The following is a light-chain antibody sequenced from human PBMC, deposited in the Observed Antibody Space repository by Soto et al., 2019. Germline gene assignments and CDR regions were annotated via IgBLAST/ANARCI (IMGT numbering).Light chain of an antibody. J-gene: IGKJ1*01. CDR3: QQYNNWPPWT. V-gene: IGKV3-15*01. CDR2: GAS. CDR1: QSVNSN. Sequence: EIVMTQSPAALSVSPGESATLSGRASQSVNSNLAWFQQKPGQAPRLLIYGASTRATNIPARFSGSGSGTELTLTISSLQSEDFAVYYCQQYNNWPPWTFGHGTKVEIK.